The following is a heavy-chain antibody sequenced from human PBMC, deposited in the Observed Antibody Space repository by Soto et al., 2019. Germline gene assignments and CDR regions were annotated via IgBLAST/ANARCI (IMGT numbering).Heavy chain of an antibody. D-gene: IGHD3-9*01. Sequence: PSETLSLTCVVSNGSISSDYWTWIRQPPGKGLEWLGHIDYSGSTNYSPSLESRVTMSVDRSKNQFSLNLSSVTAADTAVYYCARMLTGIRRPRYLDCWGQGILVTVSS. CDR2: IDYSGST. CDR3: ARMLTGIRRPRYLDC. V-gene: IGHV4-59*01. J-gene: IGHJ4*02. CDR1: NGSISSDY.